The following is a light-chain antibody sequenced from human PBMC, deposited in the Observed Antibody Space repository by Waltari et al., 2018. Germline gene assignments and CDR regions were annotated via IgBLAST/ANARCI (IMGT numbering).Light chain of an antibody. V-gene: IGKV1-39*01. CDR2: AAS. CDR1: HSIDSY. J-gene: IGKJ2*02. CDR3: QQTYSTPSCT. Sequence: DIQMTQSPSSLSASVGDRVIITCRPGHSIDSYLNWYQQKPGKAPKLLIYAASSLQSGVPSRFSGSGSGTDFTLTISSLQPEDFATYYCQQTYSTPSCTFGQGTKLEIK.